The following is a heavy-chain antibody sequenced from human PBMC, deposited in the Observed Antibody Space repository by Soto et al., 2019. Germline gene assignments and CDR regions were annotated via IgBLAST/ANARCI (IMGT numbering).Heavy chain of an antibody. CDR2: IIPIFGTA. D-gene: IGHD1-26*01. J-gene: IGHJ4*02. CDR1: VCTFSSYA. V-gene: IGHV1-69*13. CDR3: ARDLGYSGSYLDY. Sequence: SSVQVSCKASVCTFSSYAITWVRQAPGQGREWMGGIIPIFGTANYAQQLQRRDTIPAVDSTGPAYMQPHRLRCEDRREYYGARDLGYSGSYLDYWGQGTLVTGSS.